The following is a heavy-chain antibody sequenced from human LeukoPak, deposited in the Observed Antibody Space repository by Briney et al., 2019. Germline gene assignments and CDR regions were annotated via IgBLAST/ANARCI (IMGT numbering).Heavy chain of an antibody. J-gene: IGHJ3*02. CDR2: ISYDGSNK. V-gene: IGHV3-30*04. CDR3: ARPPWATVGDAFDI. CDR1: GFTFSSDT. Sequence: GGSLRLSCAASGFTFSSDTMNWVRQAPGKGLEWVAVISYDGSNKYYADSVKGRFTISRDNSKNTLYLQMNSLRAEDTAVYYCARPPWATVGDAFDIWGQGTMVTVSS. D-gene: IGHD1-26*01.